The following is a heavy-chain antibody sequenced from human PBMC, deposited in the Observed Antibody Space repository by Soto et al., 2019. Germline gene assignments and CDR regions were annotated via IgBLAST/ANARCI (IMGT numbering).Heavy chain of an antibody. D-gene: IGHD2-15*01. CDR2: TYYRSKWYN. CDR3: ARGAYCSGGSCYWWFDP. CDR1: GDSVSSNSAA. V-gene: IGHV6-1*01. J-gene: IGHJ5*02. Sequence: QVQLQQSGPGLVKPSQTLSLTCAISGDSVSSNSAAWNWIRQSPSRGLEWLGRTYYRSKWYNDYAVSVKSRITINPDTSKNQFSPQLNSVAPADTAVYYCARGAYCSGGSCYWWFDPWGQGTLVTVSS.